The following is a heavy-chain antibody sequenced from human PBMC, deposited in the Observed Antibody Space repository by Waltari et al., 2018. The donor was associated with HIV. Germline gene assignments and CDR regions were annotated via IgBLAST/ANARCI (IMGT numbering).Heavy chain of an antibody. CDR2: IYYTGRA. J-gene: IGHJ2*01. V-gene: IGHV4-39*01. Sequence: QLQLQESGPGLVKPSETLSLTCTVSGGSVSSSSYFWGWIRQPPGKGLEWVGRIYYTGRAYYNPSLKSRVTISVDTSKNQFSLKVTSVTAADTAVYYCARHALRVGAAYWNFDLWGRGTLVTV. CDR3: ARHALRVGAAYWNFDL. D-gene: IGHD1-26*01. CDR1: GGSVSSSSYF.